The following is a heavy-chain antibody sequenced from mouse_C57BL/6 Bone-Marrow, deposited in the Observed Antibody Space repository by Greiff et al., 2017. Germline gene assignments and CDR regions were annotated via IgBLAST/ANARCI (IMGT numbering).Heavy chain of an antibody. Sequence: QVQLQQSGAELVNPGASVKLSCKASGYTFTEYSIPWVKQRSGQGLEWIGWFYPGSGSTKYNEKFKDKATLTADTSSSTVYMELSRLTSEDAAVYFCARHEGGNDSNYEFAYWGQGTLVTVSA. J-gene: IGHJ3*01. CDR3: ARHEGGNDSNYEFAY. D-gene: IGHD2-5*01. CDR2: FYPGSGST. V-gene: IGHV1-62-2*01. CDR1: GYTFTEYS.